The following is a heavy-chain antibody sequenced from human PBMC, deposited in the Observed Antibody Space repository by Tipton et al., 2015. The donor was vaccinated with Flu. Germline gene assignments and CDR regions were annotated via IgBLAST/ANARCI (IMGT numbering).Heavy chain of an antibody. D-gene: IGHD3-10*01. CDR3: ASSGFGKGDF. V-gene: IGHV4-61*01. CDR2: IYYSGST. Sequence: TLSLTCTVSGGSISSGPYYWSWVRQHPGKGLEWIGYIYYSGSTNYNPSLKSRVTISVDTSKNQFSLKLSSVTAADTAVYYCASSGFGKGDFWGQGTLVTVSS. CDR1: GGSISSGPYY. J-gene: IGHJ4*02.